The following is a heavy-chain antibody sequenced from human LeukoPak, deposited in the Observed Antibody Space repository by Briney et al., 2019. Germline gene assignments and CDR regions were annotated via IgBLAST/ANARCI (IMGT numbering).Heavy chain of an antibody. CDR1: GYSFTSYW. D-gene: IGHD2-15*01. CDR3: ARPGLGYCSGGSCYFDY. CDR2: IYPGDSDT. J-gene: IGHJ4*02. V-gene: IGHV5-51*01. Sequence: GESLKISCKGSGYSFTSYWIGWVRQMPGKGLERMGIIYPGDSDTRYSPSFQGQVTISADKSISTAYLQWSSLKASDTAMYYCARPGLGYCSGGSCYFDYWGQGTLVTVSS.